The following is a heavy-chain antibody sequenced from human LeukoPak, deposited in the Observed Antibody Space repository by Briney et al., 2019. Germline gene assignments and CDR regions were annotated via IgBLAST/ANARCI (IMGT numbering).Heavy chain of an antibody. CDR1: GGTFSNYA. CDR3: ARGGGVDILTGFQY. J-gene: IGHJ4*02. V-gene: IGHV1-69*04. CDR2: IIPILDVT. D-gene: IGHD3-9*01. Sequence: SVKVSCKTSGGTFSNYALNWVRQAPGQGLEWMGKIIPILDVTNYAQKFQGRVTITADQSTSTAYMELSSLRSEGTAVYYCARGGGVDILTGFQYWGQGTLVTVSS.